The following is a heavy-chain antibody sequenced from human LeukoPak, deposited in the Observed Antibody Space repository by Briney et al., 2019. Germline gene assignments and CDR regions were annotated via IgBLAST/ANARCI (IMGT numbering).Heavy chain of an antibody. D-gene: IGHD1-14*01. CDR1: GFTFSSYW. Sequence: GGSLRLSCAASGFTFSSYWMSWVRQAPGKGLEWVSYISSSGSTIYYADSVKGRFTISRDNAKNSLYLQMNSLRAEDTAVYNCTLGGEPDAFDIWGQGTMVTVSS. CDR3: TLGGEPDAFDI. J-gene: IGHJ3*02. CDR2: ISSSGSTI. V-gene: IGHV3-48*04.